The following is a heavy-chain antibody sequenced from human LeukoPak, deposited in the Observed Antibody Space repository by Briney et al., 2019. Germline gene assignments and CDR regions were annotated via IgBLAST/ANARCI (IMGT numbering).Heavy chain of an antibody. CDR2: IIPIFGTA. D-gene: IGHD3-22*01. V-gene: IGHV1-69*01. CDR3: ARAGYYYDSSGYPYDY. Sequence: SVKVSCKTSGGTFSSYAISWVRQAPGQGLEWMGGIIPIFGTANYAQKFQGRVTITADESTSTAYMELSSLRSEDTAVYYCARAGYYYDSSGYPYDYWGQGTLVTVSS. CDR1: GGTFSSYA. J-gene: IGHJ4*02.